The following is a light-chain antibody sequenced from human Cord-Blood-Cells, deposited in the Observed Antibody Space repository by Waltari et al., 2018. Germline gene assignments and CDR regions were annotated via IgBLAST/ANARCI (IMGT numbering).Light chain of an antibody. CDR3: SSYTSSSTLV. CDR1: SSYVGGSNY. CDR2: DVS. V-gene: IGLV2-14*01. J-gene: IGLJ1*01. Sequence: QSALTQPASVSGSPGQSITLSCTGTSSYVGGSNYVSWSQQHPCKAPKLMIYDVSNRPSGVSNRFSGSKSGNTASLTISGLQAEDEADYYCSSYTSSSTLVFGTGTKVTVL.